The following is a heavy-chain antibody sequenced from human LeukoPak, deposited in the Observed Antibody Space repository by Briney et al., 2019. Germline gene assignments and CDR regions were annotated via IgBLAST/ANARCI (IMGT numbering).Heavy chain of an antibody. D-gene: IGHD2-2*01. Sequence: PSETLSLTCTVSGGSISSSSYYWGWIRQPPGKGLEWIGSIYHSGSTYYYPSLKSRVTISVDTSKNQFSLKLSSVTAADTAVYYCARDSPWAEHVVVPAATTRPSDAFDIWGQGTMVTVSS. V-gene: IGHV4-39*07. CDR2: IYHSGST. CDR3: ARDSPWAEHVVVPAATTRPSDAFDI. CDR1: GGSISSSSYY. J-gene: IGHJ3*02.